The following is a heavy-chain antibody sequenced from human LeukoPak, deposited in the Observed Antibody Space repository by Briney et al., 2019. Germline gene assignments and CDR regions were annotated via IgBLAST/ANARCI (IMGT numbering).Heavy chain of an antibody. CDR1: GGSVSSHY. CDR2: IYNSGRT. D-gene: IGHD3-22*01. CDR3: ASGSTDYYRYFDY. Sequence: SETLSLTCSVSGGSVSSHYWSWIRQPPGTGLEWIGYIYNSGRTNYNPSLKSRLTISVDTSKNQFSLKMASVTAADTAVYYCASGSTDYYRYFDYWGQGTLVTVSS. J-gene: IGHJ4*02. V-gene: IGHV4-59*02.